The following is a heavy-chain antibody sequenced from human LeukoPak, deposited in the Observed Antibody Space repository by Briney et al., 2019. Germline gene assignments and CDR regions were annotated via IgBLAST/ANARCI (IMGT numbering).Heavy chain of an antibody. Sequence: ASVKVSCEASGYTFTGYYIHWVRQAPGQGLEWMGWINPNSGGVKYAQKFQGGVTMTRDTSISTAYLEVTRLRSDDSAVYYCGRDRALAGTAPNAFDIWGQGTMVTVSS. J-gene: IGHJ3*02. D-gene: IGHD6-19*01. CDR1: GYTFTGYY. V-gene: IGHV1-2*02. CDR2: INPNSGGV. CDR3: GRDRALAGTAPNAFDI.